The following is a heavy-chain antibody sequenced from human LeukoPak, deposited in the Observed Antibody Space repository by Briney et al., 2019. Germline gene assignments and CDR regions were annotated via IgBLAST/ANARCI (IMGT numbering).Heavy chain of an antibody. J-gene: IGHJ4*02. D-gene: IGHD6-19*01. CDR2: IYRSSNGETT. CDR1: GITFSNAW. V-gene: IGHV3-15*01. CDR3: TTYSSGSCPF. Sequence: GGSLRLSCAASGITFSNAWMTWVRQAPGKGLEWVGRIYRSSNGETTDYGAPVKGRCTMSRDDSKNTLYPQMNSLKTEDTAVYYCTTYSSGSCPFWGQGTLVTVSS.